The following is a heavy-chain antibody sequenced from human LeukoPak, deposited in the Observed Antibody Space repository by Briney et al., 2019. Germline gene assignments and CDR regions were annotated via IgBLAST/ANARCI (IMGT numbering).Heavy chain of an antibody. J-gene: IGHJ4*02. D-gene: IGHD1-7*01. CDR2: IIPIFGTA. CDR3: ARTRITGTTRYFDY. V-gene: IGHV1-69*13. CDR1: GYTFTSYG. Sequence: ASVKVSFTASGYTFTSYGISWVRQAPGQGLEWMGGIIPIFGTANYAQKFQGRVTITADESTSTAYMELSSLRSEDTAVYYCARTRITGTTRYFDYWGQGTLVTVSS.